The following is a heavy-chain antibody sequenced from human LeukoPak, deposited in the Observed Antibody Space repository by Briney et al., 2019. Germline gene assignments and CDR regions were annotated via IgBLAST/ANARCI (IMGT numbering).Heavy chain of an antibody. CDR2: IYYSGST. J-gene: IGHJ2*01. Sequence: SETLSLTCTVSGGSISSYYWSWIRQPPGKGLEWIGYIYYSGSTNYNPSLKSRVTISVDTSKNQFSLKLSSVTAADTAVYYCARHKDGYSSPFDLWGRGTLVTVSS. D-gene: IGHD6-19*01. V-gene: IGHV4-59*08. CDR1: GGSISSYY. CDR3: ARHKDGYSSPFDL.